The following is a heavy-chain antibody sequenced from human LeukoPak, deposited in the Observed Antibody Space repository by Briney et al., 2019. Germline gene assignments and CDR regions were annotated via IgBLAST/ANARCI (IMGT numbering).Heavy chain of an antibody. V-gene: IGHV4-61*02. CDR3: ARDRYMYV. CDR1: GGSISSSGYL. J-gene: IGHJ6*03. Sequence: PSETLSLTCTVSGGSISSSGYLWSWIRQPAGKGLEWIGRIYTSGSTDYNPSLKSRVTISLDTSKNQFSLKLTSVTAADTAVYYCARDRYMYVWGKGTTVTVSS. CDR2: IYTSGST.